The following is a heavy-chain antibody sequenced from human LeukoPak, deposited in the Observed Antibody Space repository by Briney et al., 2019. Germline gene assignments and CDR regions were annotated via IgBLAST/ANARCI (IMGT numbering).Heavy chain of an antibody. Sequence: PSETLSLTCTVSGYSISSGYYWGWIRQPPGKGLEWIGSIYHSGSTYYNPSLKSRVTISVDTSKNQFSLKLSSVTAADTAVYYCARDQGGPKDNWFDPWGQGTLVTVSS. CDR3: ARDQGGPKDNWFDP. J-gene: IGHJ5*02. V-gene: IGHV4-38-2*02. CDR1: GYSISSGYY. D-gene: IGHD3-16*01. CDR2: IYHSGST.